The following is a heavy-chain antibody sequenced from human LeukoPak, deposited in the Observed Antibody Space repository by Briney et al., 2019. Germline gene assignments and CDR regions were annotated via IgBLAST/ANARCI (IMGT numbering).Heavy chain of an antibody. V-gene: IGHV3-72*01. CDR2: ARNRGNGYTT. J-gene: IGHJ4*02. CDR3: ARIMRVDYGTYYFDY. D-gene: IGHD4/OR15-4a*01. Sequence: GGSLRLSCAASGFTFSDRYIDWVRQAPGKGLEWVGRARNRGNGYTTQYAASVKGRFTFSRDDSENTVYLQMNSLKTEDTAVYFCARIMRVDYGTYYFDYWGQGTLVTVSS. CDR1: GFTFSDRY.